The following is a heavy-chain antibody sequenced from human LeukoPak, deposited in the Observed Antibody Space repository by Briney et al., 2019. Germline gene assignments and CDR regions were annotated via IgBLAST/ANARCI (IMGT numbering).Heavy chain of an antibody. CDR2: IYSGGST. J-gene: IGHJ4*02. Sequence: GGSLRLSCAASGFTVSSNYMSWVRQAPGKGLEWVSVIYSGGSTYYADSVKGRVTISRDHSKNTLYLQMNSLRAEDTAVYYCARSVALYYFDSWGQGTLVTVSS. CDR1: GFTVSSNY. V-gene: IGHV3-66*02. CDR3: ARSVALYYFDS.